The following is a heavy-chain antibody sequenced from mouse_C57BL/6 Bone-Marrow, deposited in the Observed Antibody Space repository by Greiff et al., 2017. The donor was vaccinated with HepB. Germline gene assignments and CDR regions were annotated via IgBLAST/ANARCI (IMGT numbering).Heavy chain of an antibody. CDR3: ARSSGKFAY. Sequence: QVQLQQPGAELVKPGASVKLSCKASGYTFTSYWMHWVKQRPGQGLEWIGMIHPNSGSTNYNEKFKSKATLTVDKSSSTAYMQLSSLTSEDSAVYYCARSSGKFAYWGQGTLVTVSA. D-gene: IGHD1-1*01. CDR2: IHPNSGST. CDR1: GYTFTSYW. J-gene: IGHJ3*01. V-gene: IGHV1-64*01.